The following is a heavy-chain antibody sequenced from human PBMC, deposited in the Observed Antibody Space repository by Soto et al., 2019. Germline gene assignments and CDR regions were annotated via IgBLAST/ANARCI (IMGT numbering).Heavy chain of an antibody. V-gene: IGHV5-10-1*01. D-gene: IGHD3-10*01. CDR1: GYSFTSYW. Sequence: GESLKISCKGSGYSFTSYWISWVRQMPGKGLEWMGRIDPSDSYTNYSPSFQGHVTISADKSISTAYLQWSSLKASDTAMYYCARSNAVGLLWFGELSPSYGMDVWGQGTTVTVSS. J-gene: IGHJ6*02. CDR2: IDPSDSYT. CDR3: ARSNAVGLLWFGELSPSYGMDV.